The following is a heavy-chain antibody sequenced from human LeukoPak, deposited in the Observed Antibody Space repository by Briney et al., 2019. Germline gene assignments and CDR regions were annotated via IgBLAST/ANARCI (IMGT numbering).Heavy chain of an antibody. CDR3: AKARRPFGPLHDSFDV. D-gene: IGHD3-16*01. V-gene: IGHV3-23*01. J-gene: IGHJ3*01. CDR2: ISHSGGRT. Sequence: GGSLRLSCAASGFTFSSYEMIWVRQVPGKGLELVSSISHSGGRTYYADSVKGRFTLSRDNSKTSLFLQMNSLRAEDTALYFCAKARRPFGPLHDSFDVWGLGTMVTVSS. CDR1: GFTFSSYE.